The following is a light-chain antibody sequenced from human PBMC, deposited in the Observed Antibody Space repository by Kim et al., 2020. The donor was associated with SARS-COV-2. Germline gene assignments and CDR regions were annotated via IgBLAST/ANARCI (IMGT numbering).Light chain of an antibody. CDR2: QDT. V-gene: IGLV3-1*01. J-gene: IGLJ2*01. CDR1: ELGDKY. CDR3: QAWDSSTVV. Sequence: SVPAGQTASLTCSRDELGDKYACWYKKEPGQPPVLVIYQDTTRPSGIPERFAGSNSGNTATLTFSGSQAMDEADSYGQAWDSSTVVFGGGTQLIVL.